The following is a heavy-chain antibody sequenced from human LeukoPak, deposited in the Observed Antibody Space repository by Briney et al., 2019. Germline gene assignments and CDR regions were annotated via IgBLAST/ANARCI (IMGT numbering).Heavy chain of an antibody. CDR1: GFTFTNYW. CDR3: AKDLPLSPVPPRAFDV. V-gene: IGHV3-7*03. Sequence: GGSLRLSCAASGFTFTNYWMSWVRQAPGKGLEWVAYIKQDGSETKYVDSVKGRFTISRDNAKNSLYLYMNNLRAEDTALYYCAKDLPLSPVPPRAFDVWGRGTRVSVSS. D-gene: IGHD5/OR15-5a*01. CDR2: IKQDGSET. J-gene: IGHJ3*01.